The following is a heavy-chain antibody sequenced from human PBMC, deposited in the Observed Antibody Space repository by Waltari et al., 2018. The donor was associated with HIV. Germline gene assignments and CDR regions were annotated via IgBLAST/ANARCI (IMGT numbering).Heavy chain of an antibody. J-gene: IGHJ6*02. D-gene: IGHD3-22*01. CDR2: IIPLFGEA. V-gene: IGHV1-69*01. Sequence: QVQLVQSGAAVKKPGSSVKVSCTASGGTVTSHDTRWVRQAPGQALWWMGAIIPLFGEANYAQKFQGRRTITADESTSTAYMELSSLRSEDTAVYYCARVPDRSGYQRYAMDVWGQGTTVTVS. CDR1: GGTVTSHD. CDR3: ARVPDRSGYQRYAMDV.